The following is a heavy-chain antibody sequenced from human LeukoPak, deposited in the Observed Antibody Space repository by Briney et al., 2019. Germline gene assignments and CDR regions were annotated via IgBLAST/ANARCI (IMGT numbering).Heavy chain of an antibody. D-gene: IGHD6-13*01. CDR3: AKDGGTGRIAAPGADY. CDR1: GFTFTTYG. J-gene: IGHJ4*02. V-gene: IGHV3-30*02. CDR2: IWYDATRQ. Sequence: GGSLRLSCAASGFTFTTYGMHWVRQAPGKGLDWVAFIWYDATRQFYSDSVKGRFTISRDNSKNTLDLQMNSLRTEDTGVYYCAKDGGTGRIAAPGADYWGQGTLVTVSS.